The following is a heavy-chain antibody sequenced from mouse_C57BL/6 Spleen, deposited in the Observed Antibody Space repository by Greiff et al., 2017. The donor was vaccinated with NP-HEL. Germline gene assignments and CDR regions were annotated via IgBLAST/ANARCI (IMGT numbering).Heavy chain of an antibody. J-gene: IGHJ3*01. CDR1: GYTFTSYW. Sequence: QVQLQQPGAELVKPGASVKLSCKASGYTFTSYWMHWVKQRPGQGLEWIGMIHPNSGSTNYTEKFKSKATLTVDQSASTAYMQLISLTSEDSAVDYCARVNYGNYGFAYWGQGTLVTVSA. CDR3: ARVNYGNYGFAY. D-gene: IGHD2-1*01. V-gene: IGHV1-64*01. CDR2: IHPNSGST.